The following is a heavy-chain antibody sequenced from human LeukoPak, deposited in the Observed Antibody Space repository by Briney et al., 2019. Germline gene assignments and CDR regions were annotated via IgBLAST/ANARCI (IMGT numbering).Heavy chain of an antibody. D-gene: IGHD3-3*01. V-gene: IGHV3-7*01. Sequence: PGGSLRLSCVASGFTFNRYWITWVRQAPGKGLEWVANIKRDGSEKYYVGSVKGRFTTSRDNAKNSVYLQMNNLSAEDTAVYYCARGIEPDFLSGYPYYFDYWGQGILVTVSS. CDR3: ARGIEPDFLSGYPYYFDY. CDR1: GFTFNRYW. CDR2: IKRDGSEK. J-gene: IGHJ4*02.